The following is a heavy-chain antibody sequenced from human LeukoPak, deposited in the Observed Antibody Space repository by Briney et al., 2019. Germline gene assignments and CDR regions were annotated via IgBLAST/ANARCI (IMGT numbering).Heavy chain of an antibody. Sequence: SETLSLTCAVYGGSFSGYYWSWIRQHPGKGLEWIGEINHSGSTNYNPSLKSRVTISVDTSKNQFSLKLSSVTAADTAVYYCASRWGYYFDYWGQGTLVTVSS. V-gene: IGHV4-34*01. CDR1: GGSFSGYY. J-gene: IGHJ4*02. D-gene: IGHD4-23*01. CDR3: ASRWGYYFDY. CDR2: INHSGST.